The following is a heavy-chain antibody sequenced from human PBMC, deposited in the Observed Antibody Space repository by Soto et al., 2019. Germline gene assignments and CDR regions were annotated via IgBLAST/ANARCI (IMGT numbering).Heavy chain of an antibody. J-gene: IGHJ6*03. V-gene: IGHV4-34*01. Sequence: SETLSLTCAVYGGSFSGYYWSWIRQPPGKGLEWIGEINHSGSTNYNPSLKSRVTISVDTSKNQFSLKLSSVTAADTAVYYCARFRDYDFWSGYSDYYYYIDVWGKGTTVTVSS. CDR3: ARFRDYDFWSGYSDYYYYIDV. D-gene: IGHD3-3*01. CDR2: INHSGST. CDR1: GGSFSGYY.